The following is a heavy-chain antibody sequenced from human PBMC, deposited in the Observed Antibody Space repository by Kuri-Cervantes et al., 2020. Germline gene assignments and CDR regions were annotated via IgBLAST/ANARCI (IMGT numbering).Heavy chain of an antibody. CDR1: GFSLSDYT. J-gene: IGHJ4*02. CDR2: ISSTGTTI. Sequence: GGSLRLSCVVSGFSLSDYTMSWVRQAPGMGLEWVAYISSTGTTIFYADSVKGRYTISRDNAKNSLFLQMNSLRAEDTAVYYCAKDKDWGQGTLVTVSS. V-gene: IGHV3-48*01. CDR3: AKDKD.